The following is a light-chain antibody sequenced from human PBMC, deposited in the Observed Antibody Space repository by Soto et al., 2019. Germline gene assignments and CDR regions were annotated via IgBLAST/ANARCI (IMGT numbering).Light chain of an antibody. V-gene: IGKV3-20*01. CDR2: DAS. J-gene: IGKJ5*01. Sequence: EIVMTQSPPTLSVSPGERATLSCRASQSVTSNYVAWYQQKPDQAPRLLIYDASTRATGIPDRVSGSGSGTDFTLTISRLEPEDFAVYSCNQYGRSPRTFGQGTRLEIK. CDR1: QSVTSNY. CDR3: NQYGRSPRT.